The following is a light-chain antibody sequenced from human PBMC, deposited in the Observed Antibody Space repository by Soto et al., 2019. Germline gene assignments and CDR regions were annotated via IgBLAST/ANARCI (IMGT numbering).Light chain of an antibody. CDR1: SIDVGGYNY. CDR2: EVT. Sequence: QSALTQPPSASGSPGQSVTISCTGTSIDVGGYNYVSWYQQYPGRAPKLMIYEVTKRPSGVPDRFSGSKSGNTASLTVSGLQAEDEADDYCSSYAASNNFYFVFGGGTKLTVL. V-gene: IGLV2-8*01. CDR3: SSYAASNNFYFV. J-gene: IGLJ3*02.